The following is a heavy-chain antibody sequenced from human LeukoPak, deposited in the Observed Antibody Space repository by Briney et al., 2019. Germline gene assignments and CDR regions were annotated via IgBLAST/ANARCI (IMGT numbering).Heavy chain of an antibody. Sequence: GASVQVSCKASGYTFTAYYIHWVRQAPGQGLEWMGWINPNTGGTNYAQKFQGRVTITRDTSINTAYMDLSRLTSDDTALYYFARDHNSENWGSLGGWGQGTLVTVSS. CDR3: ARDHNSENWGSLGG. CDR1: GYTFTAYY. D-gene: IGHD7-27*01. J-gene: IGHJ4*02. V-gene: IGHV1-2*02. CDR2: INPNTGGT.